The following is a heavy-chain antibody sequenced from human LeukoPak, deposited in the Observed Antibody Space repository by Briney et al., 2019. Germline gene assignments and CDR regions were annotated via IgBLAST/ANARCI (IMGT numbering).Heavy chain of an antibody. J-gene: IGHJ4*02. CDR3: ARQAAANSIDY. CDR1: GGSFSGYY. Sequence: SGTLSLTCAVYGGSFSGYYWSWIRQPPGKGLEWIGYINYSGSTTYNPSLKSRVTISVDTSKNQFSLKLTSATAADTAVYYCARQAAANSIDYWGQGTVITVSS. CDR2: INYSGST. V-gene: IGHV4-59*08. D-gene: IGHD2-2*01.